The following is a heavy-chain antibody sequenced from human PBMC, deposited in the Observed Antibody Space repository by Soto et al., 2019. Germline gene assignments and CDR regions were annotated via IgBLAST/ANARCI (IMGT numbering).Heavy chain of an antibody. CDR3: AHANALDYGDYWGPHY. CDR2: IYWDDDT. D-gene: IGHD4-17*01. CDR1: GFSLSTSGVG. J-gene: IGHJ4*02. V-gene: IGHV2-5*02. Sequence: QITLKESGPTLVKPTQTLTLTCTFSGFSLSTSGVGVGWIRQPPGKALEWLAVIYWDDDTRYSPSLKSRLTLTKDTSNTQVVLTMTNVDPVATATYYCAHANALDYGDYWGPHYWGQGTLVTVSS.